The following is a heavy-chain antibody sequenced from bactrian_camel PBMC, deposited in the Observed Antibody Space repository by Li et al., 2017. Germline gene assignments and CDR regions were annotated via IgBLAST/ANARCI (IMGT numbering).Heavy chain of an antibody. CDR3: ATGIKNGGIWYEQGDYNY. CDR1: TPVAC. CDR2: MNTEGHR. J-gene: IGHJ4*01. D-gene: IGHD6*01. Sequence: HVQLVESGGGSVQAGGSLTLSCSASTPVACMGWFRQVPGKDPQEVALMNTEGHRRYSPSVEGRFTISLDSDQKTVYLQMNSLKPEDTARYFCATGIKNGGIWYEQGDYNYWGQGTQVTVS. V-gene: IGHV3S53*01.